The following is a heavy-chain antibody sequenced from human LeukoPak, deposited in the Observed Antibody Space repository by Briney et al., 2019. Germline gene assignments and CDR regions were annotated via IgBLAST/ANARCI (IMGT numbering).Heavy chain of an antibody. CDR3: AKDRSIGTYYTFDH. D-gene: IGHD1-26*01. V-gene: IGHV3-23*01. CDR2: ISASGVMT. CDR1: GFTFSNYW. Sequence: GGSLGLSCAASGFTFSNYWMTWVRQAPGKGLEWVSSISASGVMTYYADSVKGRFTVSRDNSKNSLYLQMSSLTAADTAVYYCAKDRSIGTYYTFDHWGQGTLVTVSS. J-gene: IGHJ4*02.